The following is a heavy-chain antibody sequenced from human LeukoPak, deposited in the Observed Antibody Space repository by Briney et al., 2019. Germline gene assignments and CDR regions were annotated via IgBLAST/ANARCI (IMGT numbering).Heavy chain of an antibody. D-gene: IGHD3-22*01. CDR1: GYSFNTYW. J-gene: IGHJ4*02. CDR2: IYPGDSDT. V-gene: IGHV5-51*01. CDR3: ARRYHDYSGYSRQFDY. Sequence: GESLKISCEGSGYSFNTYWIGWLRKMPGKGLECMGIIYPGDSDTRYSPSFQGQVTISADKSIGTAYLQWSSLKTSDTAMYYCARRYHDYSGYSRQFDYWGQGTLVTVSS.